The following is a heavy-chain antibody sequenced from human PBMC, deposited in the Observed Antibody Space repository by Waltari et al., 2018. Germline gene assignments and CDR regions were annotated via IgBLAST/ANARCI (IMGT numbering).Heavy chain of an antibody. CDR1: GFTFSAYY. V-gene: IGHV3-11*01. D-gene: IGHD4-17*01. CDR2: ISDSGRTT. J-gene: IGHJ4*02. Sequence: QVQLVESEGGLVKPGGSLKLSCVTSGFTFSAYYLTWVRQAPGKGLECVSYISDSGRTTYYADSVKGRFTISRDNANSLLFLQMNNVRAEDTAFYFCAREKTVGSPDYVGGIDYWGQGTLVTVSS. CDR3: AREKTVGSPDYVGGIDY.